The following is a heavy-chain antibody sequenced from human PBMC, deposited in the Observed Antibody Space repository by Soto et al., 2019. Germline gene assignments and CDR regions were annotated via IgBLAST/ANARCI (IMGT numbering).Heavy chain of an antibody. CDR1: GFTFSSYA. CDR3: AKDRKAAAGTDKWFDP. J-gene: IGHJ5*02. D-gene: IGHD6-13*01. CDR2: ISGSGAST. V-gene: IGHV3-23*01. Sequence: GGSLRLSCAASGFTFSSYAMNWVRQAPGKGLEWVSAISGSGASTYYADSVKGRFTISRDNSKNTLYLQMSSLRAEDTAIYHCAKDRKAAAGTDKWFDPWGQGTLVTSPQ.